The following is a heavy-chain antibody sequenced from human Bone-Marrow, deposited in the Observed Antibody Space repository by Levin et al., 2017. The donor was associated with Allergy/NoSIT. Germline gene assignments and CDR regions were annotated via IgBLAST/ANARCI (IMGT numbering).Heavy chain of an antibody. Sequence: PSETLSLTCTVSGGSVTSGTYYWTWIRQPPGKALEWIGYFSYAGNTNYNPSLRSRVTISMDTSKNQFSLTLTSVTAADTAVYYCARDTISDWSDCFDYWGQGALVTVSS. CDR1: GGSVTSGTYY. CDR3: ARDTISDWSDCFDY. V-gene: IGHV4-61*01. CDR2: FSYAGNT. D-gene: IGHD3-9*01. J-gene: IGHJ4*02.